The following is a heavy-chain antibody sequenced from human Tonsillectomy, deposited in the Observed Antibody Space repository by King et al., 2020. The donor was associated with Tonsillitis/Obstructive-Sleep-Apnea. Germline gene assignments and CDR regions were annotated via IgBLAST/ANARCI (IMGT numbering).Heavy chain of an antibody. D-gene: IGHD3-10*01. CDR1: GFTFSDYY. V-gene: IGHV3-11*05. Sequence: VQLVESGGGLVKPGGSLRLSCVASGFTFSDYYMTWIRQAPGKGLEWVSYISSSGSYTNYAHSVQGRFTVSRDNAKNSLYLKMNSLRAEDTAMYYCARGRTYYYGAGTDFGYWGQGTLVTVSS. CDR3: ARGRTYYYGAGTDFGY. J-gene: IGHJ4*02. CDR2: ISSSGSYT.